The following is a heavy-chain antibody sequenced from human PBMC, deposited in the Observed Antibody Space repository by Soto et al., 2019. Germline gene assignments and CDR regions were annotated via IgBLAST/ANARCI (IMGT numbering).Heavy chain of an antibody. J-gene: IGHJ6*02. CDR2: IIPIFGTA. D-gene: IGHD2-2*03. Sequence: SVKVSCKASGGTFSSYAISWVRQAPGQGLEWMGGIIPIFGTANYAQKFQGRVTITADKSTSTAYMELSSLRSEDTAVCYCARDLGYCSSTSCSPSNYYYYGMDVWGQGTTVTVSS. CDR3: ARDLGYCSSTSCSPSNYYYYGMDV. CDR1: GGTFSSYA. V-gene: IGHV1-69*06.